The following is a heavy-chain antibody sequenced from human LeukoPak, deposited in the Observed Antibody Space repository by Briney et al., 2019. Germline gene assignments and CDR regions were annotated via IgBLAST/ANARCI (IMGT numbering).Heavy chain of an antibody. Sequence: GASVKVSCKASGYTFTGYYMHWVRQAPGQGLEWMGWINPNSGGTNYAQKFQGRVTMTRDTSISTAYMELSRLRSDDTAVYYCARAVVRMRATGEYYFDYWGQGTLVTVSS. J-gene: IGHJ4*02. V-gene: IGHV1-2*02. CDR1: GYTFTGYY. CDR3: ARAVVRMRATGEYYFDY. CDR2: INPNSGGT. D-gene: IGHD1-26*01.